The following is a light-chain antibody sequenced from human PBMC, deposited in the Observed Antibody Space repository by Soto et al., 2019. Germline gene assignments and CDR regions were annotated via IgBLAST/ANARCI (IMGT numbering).Light chain of an antibody. CDR3: QHYYTTPLT. Sequence: EIVRTQSPDSLAVSLGERATINCKSSQSVLYSSNNKNYLAWYQQKPGQPPKLLLYWASTRESGVPDRFSGSGSGTDFTLTISSLQAEDVAVYYCQHYYTTPLTFGGGTKVDIK. CDR1: QSVLYSSNNKNY. CDR2: WAS. J-gene: IGKJ4*01. V-gene: IGKV4-1*01.